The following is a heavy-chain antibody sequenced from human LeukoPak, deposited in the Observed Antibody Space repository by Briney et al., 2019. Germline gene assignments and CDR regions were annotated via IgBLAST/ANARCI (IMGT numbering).Heavy chain of an antibody. CDR2: ISWNSLTI. CDR3: AKDQGPAARGYMDV. Sequence: GGSLRLSCAGSGFSFDDYGMNWVRLAPGKGLEWVSGISWNSLTIAYAESVKGRFTISRDNAKNSLYLQMNGLRVEDMALYYCAKDQGPAARGYMDVWGKGTTVIVSS. V-gene: IGHV3-9*03. CDR1: GFSFDDYG. D-gene: IGHD2-2*01. J-gene: IGHJ6*03.